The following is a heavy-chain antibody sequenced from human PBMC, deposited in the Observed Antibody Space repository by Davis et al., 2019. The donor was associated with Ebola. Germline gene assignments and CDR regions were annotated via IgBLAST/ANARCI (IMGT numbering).Heavy chain of an antibody. CDR2: ISAYNGNT. V-gene: IGHV1-18*04. CDR1: GYTFTNYY. D-gene: IGHD1-26*01. CDR3: ARTSIVGTTTTASDI. Sequence: ASVKVSCMASGYTFTNYYMHWLRQVPGQGLEWMGRISAYNGNTAYAQILQGRVTMTTDTSTGTAYMELRSLRSDDTAVYFCARTSIVGTTTTASDIWGQGTMVTVSS. J-gene: IGHJ3*02.